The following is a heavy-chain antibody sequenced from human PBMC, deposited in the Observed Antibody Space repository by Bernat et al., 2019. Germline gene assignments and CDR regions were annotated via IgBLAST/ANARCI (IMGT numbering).Heavy chain of an antibody. CDR2: ISSSSSYI. CDR3: ASHGYNYARYFDN. D-gene: IGHD5-24*01. Sequence: EVQLVESGGGLVKPGGSLRLSCAASGFTFSSYSMNWVRQAPGKGLEWVSAISSSSSYIYYADSVKGRFTISSDNAKNSLYLQMNSLRAEETAVYYCASHGYNYARYFDNWGPGTLVTVSS. V-gene: IGHV3-21*01. CDR1: GFTFSSYS. J-gene: IGHJ4*02.